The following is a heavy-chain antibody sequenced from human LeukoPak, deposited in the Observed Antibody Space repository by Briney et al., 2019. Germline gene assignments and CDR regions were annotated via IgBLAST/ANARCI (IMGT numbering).Heavy chain of an antibody. CDR3: ATRAIPSPIIYFDY. CDR1: GFTFSSYG. V-gene: IGHV3-23*01. J-gene: IGHJ4*02. CDR2: ISGSGGST. D-gene: IGHD2-2*02. Sequence: GGSLRLSCAASGFTFSSYGMSWVRQAPGKGLEWVSAISGSGGSTYYADSVKGRFTISRDNSKNTLYLQMNSLRAEDTAVYYCATRAIPSPIIYFDYWGQGTLVTVSS.